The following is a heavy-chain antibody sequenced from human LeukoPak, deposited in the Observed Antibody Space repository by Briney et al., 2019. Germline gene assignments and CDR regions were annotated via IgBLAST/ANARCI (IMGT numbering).Heavy chain of an antibody. D-gene: IGHD2-2*01. CDR2: ISYNGSNK. Sequence: GGSLRLSCAASGFTFSTYGMHWIRQAPGKGLEWVAVISYNGSNKYYADSVNGRCTISRANSKNTLYLQMNMLRAENTDPYYYAKDPCSSSSCYAYNLYYYGMDVWGQGTTVTVSS. CDR1: GFTFSTYG. V-gene: IGHV3-30*18. J-gene: IGHJ6*02. CDR3: AKDPCSSSSCYAYNLYYYGMDV.